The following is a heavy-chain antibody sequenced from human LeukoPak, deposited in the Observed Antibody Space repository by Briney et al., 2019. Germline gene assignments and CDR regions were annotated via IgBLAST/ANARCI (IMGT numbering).Heavy chain of an antibody. V-gene: IGHV4-4*07. J-gene: IGHJ3*02. Sequence: PSETLSLTRTVSGDSISTYFWTWIRQPAGKGLEWIGRIHVTGNSDYNPSLKSRVSMSVDTSKTQFSLKLTSVTAADTAVYYCARDTRDAFDIWGQGTMVTVSS. CDR2: IHVTGNS. CDR3: ARDTRDAFDI. CDR1: GDSISTYF.